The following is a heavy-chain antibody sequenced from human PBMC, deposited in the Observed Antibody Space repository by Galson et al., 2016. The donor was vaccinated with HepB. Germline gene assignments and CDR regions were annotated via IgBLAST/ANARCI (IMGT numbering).Heavy chain of an antibody. V-gene: IGHV3-21*01. CDR3: ASGAGLGDTT. CDR2: ISSSSSYT. CDR1: GITFSAYT. J-gene: IGHJ3*01. Sequence: SLRLSCAASGITFSAYTMNWVRQAPGKGLEWVSSISSSSSYTSYADSVKGRFTISRDNAKNSLSLQMNSLRAEDTALYYCASGAGLGDTTWGQGTMVTVSS. D-gene: IGHD1-26*01.